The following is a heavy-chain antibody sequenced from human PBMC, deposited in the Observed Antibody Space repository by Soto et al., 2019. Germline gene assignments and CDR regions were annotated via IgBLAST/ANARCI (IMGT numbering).Heavy chain of an antibody. CDR2: IYSDGST. CDR3: ATLTKYDILTGFYPC. D-gene: IGHD3-9*01. Sequence: SLRLSCVASGFTVNIKYRSRVRQTPGAGLEWVSGIYSDGSTHYADSVKGRFIISRDNSNNTLYFQMNSLRAEDTAVYYCATLTKYDILTGFYPCWGQGTLVTVSS. V-gene: IGHV3-66*01. CDR1: GFTVNIKY. J-gene: IGHJ4*02.